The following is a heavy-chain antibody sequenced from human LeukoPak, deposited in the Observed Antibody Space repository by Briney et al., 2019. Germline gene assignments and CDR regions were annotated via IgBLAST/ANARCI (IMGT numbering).Heavy chain of an antibody. J-gene: IGHJ4*02. Sequence: GGSLRLSCAASGFTFSDYYMSWIRQAPGKGLEWVSYISSSSSYTNYADSVKGRFTISRDNAKNSLYLKMNSLRAEDTAVYYCARGEGSSGWYGVDYWGQGTLVTVSS. CDR3: ARGEGSSGWYGVDY. D-gene: IGHD6-19*01. CDR2: ISSSSSYT. CDR1: GFTFSDYY. V-gene: IGHV3-11*06.